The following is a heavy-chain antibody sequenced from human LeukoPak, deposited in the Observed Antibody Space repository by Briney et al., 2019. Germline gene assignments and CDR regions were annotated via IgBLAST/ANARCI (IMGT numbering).Heavy chain of an antibody. CDR3: ASAMSYSSSWYVDY. CDR1: GGSISSYY. CDR2: IYTSGST. Sequence: PPETLSLTCTVSGGSISSYYWSWIRQPAGKGLEWIGRIYTSGSTNYNPSLKSRVTMSVDTSKNQFSLKLSSVTAADTAVYYCASAMSYSSSWYVDYWGQGTLVTVSS. V-gene: IGHV4-4*07. D-gene: IGHD6-13*01. J-gene: IGHJ4*02.